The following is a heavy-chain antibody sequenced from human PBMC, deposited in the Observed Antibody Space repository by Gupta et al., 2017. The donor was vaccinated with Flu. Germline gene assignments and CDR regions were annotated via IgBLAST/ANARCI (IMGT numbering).Heavy chain of an antibody. J-gene: IGHJ4*02. D-gene: IGHD3-16*02. V-gene: IGHV3-74*01. CDR2: INSDGSNT. Sequence: EGQLVESGGGLVQPGGSLRLSCAASGFTFSRYWMHWVRQAPGKGLVWVSGINSDGSNTNYADSVKGRFTVSRDNAKSTLYLQMNSLRAEDTAVYYCATSRSFDYWGQGTLVTVSS. CDR3: ATSRSFDY. CDR1: GFTFSRYW.